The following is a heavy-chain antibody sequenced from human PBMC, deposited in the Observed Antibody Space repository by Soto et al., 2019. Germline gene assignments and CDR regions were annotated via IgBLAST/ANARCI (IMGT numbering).Heavy chain of an antibody. V-gene: IGHV4-59*01. CDR3: ARSVAVPGAHIDY. CDR1: GGSISGSY. J-gene: IGHJ4*02. Sequence: ETLSLTCSVSGGSISGSYWSWIRQSPGKGLEWLGYVYYTGSTNYSPSLRSRVSISVDTSKNEFSLRLSSVTAADTAVYFCARSVAVPGAHIDYWGQGXQVTVYS. CDR2: VYYTGST. D-gene: IGHD6-19*01.